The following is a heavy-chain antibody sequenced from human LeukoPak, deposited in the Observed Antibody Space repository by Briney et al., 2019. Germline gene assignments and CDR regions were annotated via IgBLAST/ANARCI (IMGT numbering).Heavy chain of an antibody. CDR3: ARAGWYRFDY. J-gene: IGHJ4*02. CDR2: MNSDGTTT. D-gene: IGHD6-19*01. V-gene: IGHV3-74*01. Sequence: PGGSPRLSCAASGFTFSDHWMHWVRQVPGKGLLWVARMNSDGTTTNYADSVKGRFTISRDNAENTLFLQMNSLGADDTAVYYCARAGWYRFDYWGQGTLVTVSS. CDR1: GFTFSDHW.